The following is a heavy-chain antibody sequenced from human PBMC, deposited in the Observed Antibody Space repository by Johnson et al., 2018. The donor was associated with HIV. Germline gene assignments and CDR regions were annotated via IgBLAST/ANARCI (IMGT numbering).Heavy chain of an antibody. CDR3: ARRDSGSLSFDI. Sequence: VQLVESGGGVVQPGGSLRLSCAASGFIFSDYYMSWIRQAPGKGLEWVSYISSSGSTIYYADSVKGRFTISRDNAKNSLYLQMNSLRAEDTAFYYCARRDSGSLSFDIWGQGTMVTFSS. V-gene: IGHV3-11*01. D-gene: IGHD1-26*01. CDR2: ISSSGSTI. CDR1: GFIFSDYY. J-gene: IGHJ3*02.